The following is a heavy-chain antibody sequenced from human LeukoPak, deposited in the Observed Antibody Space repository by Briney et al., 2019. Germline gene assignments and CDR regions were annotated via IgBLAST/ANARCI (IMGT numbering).Heavy chain of an antibody. J-gene: IGHJ4*02. CDR3: ARDTYGFWSGYYPHYFDY. Sequence: GASVKVSCKASGYTFTGYYMHWVRQALGQGLEWMGWINPNSGGTNYAQKFQGRVTMTRDTSITTAHMELSRLRSDDTAVYYCARDTYGFWSGYYPHYFDYWGQGTLVTVSS. D-gene: IGHD3-3*01. V-gene: IGHV1-2*02. CDR2: INPNSGGT. CDR1: GYTFTGYY.